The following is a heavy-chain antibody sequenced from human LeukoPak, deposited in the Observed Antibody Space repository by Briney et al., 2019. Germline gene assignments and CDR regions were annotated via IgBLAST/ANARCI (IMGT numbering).Heavy chain of an antibody. V-gene: IGHV4-38-2*02. CDR2: IYHSGST. J-gene: IGHJ5*02. CDR3: ARDQAYCSGGSCYLVWFDP. Sequence: SETLSLTCTVSGYSISSGYYWGWIRRPPGKGLEWIGSIYHSGSTYYNPSLKSRVTISVDTSKNQFSLKLSSVTAADTAVYYCARDQAYCSGGSCYLVWFDPWGQGTLVTVSS. D-gene: IGHD2-15*01. CDR1: GYSISSGYY.